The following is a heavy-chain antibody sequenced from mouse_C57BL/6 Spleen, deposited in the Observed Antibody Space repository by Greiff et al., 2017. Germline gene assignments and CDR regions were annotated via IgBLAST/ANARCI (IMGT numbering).Heavy chain of an antibody. J-gene: IGHJ2*01. D-gene: IGHD1-1*01. CDR1: GFNIKDDY. CDR3: TTGTTVVATRDY. CDR2: IDPENGDT. V-gene: IGHV14-4*01. Sequence: VHVKQSGAELVRPGASVKLSCTASGFNIKDDYMHWVKQRPEQGLEWIGWIDPENGDTEYASKFQGKATITADTSSNTAYLQLSSLTSEDTAVYYCTTGTTVVATRDYWGQGTTLTVSS.